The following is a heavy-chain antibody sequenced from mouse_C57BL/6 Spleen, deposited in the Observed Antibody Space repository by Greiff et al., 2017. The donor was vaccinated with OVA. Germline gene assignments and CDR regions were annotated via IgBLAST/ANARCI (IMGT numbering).Heavy chain of an antibody. CDR3: ARSYGSSYYYAMDY. J-gene: IGHJ4*01. V-gene: IGHV5-17*01. CDR2: ISSGSSTI. CDR1: GFTFSDYG. Sequence: EVKVVESGGGLVKPGGSLKLSCAASGFTFSDYGMHWVRQAPEKGLEWVAYISSGSSTIYYADTVKGRFTISRDNAKNTLFLQMTSLRSEDTAMYYCARSYGSSYYYAMDYWGQGTSVTGSS. D-gene: IGHD1-1*01.